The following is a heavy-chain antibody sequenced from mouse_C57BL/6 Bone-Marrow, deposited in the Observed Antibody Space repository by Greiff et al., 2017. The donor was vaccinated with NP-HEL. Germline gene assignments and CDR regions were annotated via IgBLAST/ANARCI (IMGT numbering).Heavy chain of an antibody. V-gene: IGHV5-15*01. Sequence: VQLKQSGGGLVQPGGSLKLSCAASGFTFSDYGMAWVRQAPRKGPEWVAFISNLAYSIYYADTVTGRFTISRANAKNTLYLGMSSLRSEDTAMYYCARRYYGSSLYWYFDVWGTGTTVTVSS. CDR3: ARRYYGSSLYWYFDV. J-gene: IGHJ1*03. D-gene: IGHD1-1*01. CDR1: GFTFSDYG. CDR2: ISNLAYSI.